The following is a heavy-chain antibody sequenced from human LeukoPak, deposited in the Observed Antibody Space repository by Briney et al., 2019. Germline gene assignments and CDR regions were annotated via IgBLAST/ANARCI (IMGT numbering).Heavy chain of an antibody. CDR1: GYSISSGYY. CDR3: ASPGYSSGWYDY. J-gene: IGHJ4*02. V-gene: IGHV4-38-2*01. CDR2: IDHSGST. Sequence: SETLSLTCAVSGYSISSGYYWGWIRQPPGKGLEWIGSIDHSGSTYYNPSLKSRVTISVDTSKNQFSLKLSSVTAADTAVYYCASPGYSSGWYDYWGQGTLVTVSS. D-gene: IGHD6-19*01.